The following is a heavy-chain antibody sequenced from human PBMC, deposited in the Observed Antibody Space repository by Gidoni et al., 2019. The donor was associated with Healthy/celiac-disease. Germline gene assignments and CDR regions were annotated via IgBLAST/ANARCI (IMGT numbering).Heavy chain of an antibody. CDR3: ARTLSTHIVVVTAIRRWYFDL. J-gene: IGHJ2*01. D-gene: IGHD2-21*02. CDR1: GFSLSNARMG. V-gene: IGHV2-26*01. Sequence: QVTLKESGPVLVKPTETLTLTCTVSGFSLSNARMGVSWIRQPPGKALEWLAHIFSNDEKSYSTSLKSRLTISKDTSKSQVVLTMTNMDPVDTATYYCARTLSTHIVVVTAIRRWYFDLWGRGTLVTVSS. CDR2: IFSNDEK.